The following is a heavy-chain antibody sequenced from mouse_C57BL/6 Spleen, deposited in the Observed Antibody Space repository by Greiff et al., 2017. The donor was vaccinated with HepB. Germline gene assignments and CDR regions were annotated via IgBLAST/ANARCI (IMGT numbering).Heavy chain of an antibody. J-gene: IGHJ1*03. V-gene: IGHV1-61*01. CDR1: GYTFTSYW. D-gene: IGHD1-1*01. CDR3: ARHGLHYYGSSYEYFDV. CDR2: IYPSDSET. Sequence: QVQLQQPGAELVRPGSSVKLSCKASGYTFTSYWMDWVKQRPGQGLEWIGNIYPSDSETHYNQKFKDKATLTVDKSSSTAYMQLSSLTSEDSAVYYCARHGLHYYGSSYEYFDVWGTGTTVTVSS.